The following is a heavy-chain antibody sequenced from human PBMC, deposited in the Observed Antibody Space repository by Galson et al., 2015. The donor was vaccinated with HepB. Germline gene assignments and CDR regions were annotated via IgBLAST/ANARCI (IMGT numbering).Heavy chain of an antibody. CDR3: ARERVGGDFDH. CDR1: GYTLTNYH. CDR2: IFAGGGST. J-gene: IGHJ4*02. V-gene: IGHV1-46*01. D-gene: IGHD2-2*01. Sequence: SVKVSCKASGYTLTNYHFHWVRQAPGQGPEWMGKIFAGGGSTRYAERFQGRVTLTRDSSTSTIYREVSSLRSDDTAVYYCARERVGGDFDHWGQGTPVTASS.